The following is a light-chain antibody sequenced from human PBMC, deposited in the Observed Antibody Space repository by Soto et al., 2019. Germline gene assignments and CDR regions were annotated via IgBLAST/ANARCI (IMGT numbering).Light chain of an antibody. CDR1: ESVSSSY. J-gene: IGKJ1*01. CDR3: QQYGTSPWT. V-gene: IGKV3-20*01. CDR2: GAS. Sequence: EIVLTQSPGTLSLSPGERATLSCRASESVSSSYLGWYQQKPGQAPRLLIYGASSRATGIPDRFSGSGSGTDFTLTIRRLEPEDFAVHYCQQYGTSPWTFGQGTKVEIK.